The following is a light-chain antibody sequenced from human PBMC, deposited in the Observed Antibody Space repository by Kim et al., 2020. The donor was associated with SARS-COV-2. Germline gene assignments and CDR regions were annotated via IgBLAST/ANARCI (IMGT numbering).Light chain of an antibody. Sequence: ASVGDRVTITCPASQDISNYLAWFQLKPGKAPKLLIYAASALQPGVPSRFSGSGSGTDFTLTVTSLQPEDVATYYCQKCDSAPWTFGQGTKVDIK. CDR2: AAS. CDR1: QDISNY. CDR3: QKCDSAPWT. J-gene: IGKJ1*01. V-gene: IGKV1-27*01.